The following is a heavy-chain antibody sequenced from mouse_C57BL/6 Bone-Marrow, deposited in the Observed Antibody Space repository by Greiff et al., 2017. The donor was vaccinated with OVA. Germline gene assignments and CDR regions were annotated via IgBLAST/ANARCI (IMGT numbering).Heavy chain of an antibody. V-gene: IGHV1-42*01. D-gene: IGHD4-1*01. CDR3: ARLRTLGLDY. J-gene: IGHJ2*01. CDR2: INPSTGGT. Sequence: EVQLQQSGPELVKPGASVKISCKASGYSFTGYYMNWVKQSPEKSLEWIGEINPSTGGTTYNQKFKAKATLTVDKSSSTAYMQLKSLKSEDSAVYYCARLRTLGLDYWGQGTTLTVSS. CDR1: GYSFTGYY.